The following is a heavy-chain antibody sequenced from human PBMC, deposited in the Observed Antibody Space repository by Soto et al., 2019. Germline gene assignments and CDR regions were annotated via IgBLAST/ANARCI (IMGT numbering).Heavy chain of an antibody. CDR3: AKVPAFIAVAGPFDY. D-gene: IGHD6-19*01. Sequence: PGGSLELSCAASGFTFASYAMSWVRQAPGRGRKWFSAIIGIGGSTYYADSVKGRFTISRDNSKNTLYLQMISLRAEDTAVYYCAKVPAFIAVAGPFDYWGQGTLVTVSS. CDR1: GFTFASYA. V-gene: IGHV3-23*01. CDR2: IIGIGGST. J-gene: IGHJ4*02.